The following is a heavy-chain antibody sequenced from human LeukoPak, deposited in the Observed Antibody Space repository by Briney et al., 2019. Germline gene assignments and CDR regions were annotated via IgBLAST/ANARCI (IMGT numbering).Heavy chain of an antibody. Sequence: ASVKVSCKASGYTFNAYYMHWVRQAAGQGLEWLGWINPKSGGTNYAQRFQARVTMTRDTSISTAFMELSRLTSDDTAVYYCAREGITTGRTAGAFDVWGQGTVVTVSS. V-gene: IGHV1-2*02. CDR3: AREGITTGRTAGAFDV. CDR2: INPKSGGT. J-gene: IGHJ3*01. CDR1: GYTFNAYY. D-gene: IGHD1-1*01.